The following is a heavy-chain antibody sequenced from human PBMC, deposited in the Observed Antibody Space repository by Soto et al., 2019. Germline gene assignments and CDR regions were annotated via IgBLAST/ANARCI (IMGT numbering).Heavy chain of an antibody. CDR1: GGLISKYS. CDR3: APIRVRGGRLRFED. Sequence: QVQLVQSGAEVRKPGSSVKVSCKTSGGLISKYSFNWVRQAHGQGLEWMVGVLPISGSTAYAQKFQGRLTITADRSTSTVYMELSWLRSDDSVNYYCAPIRVRGGRLRFEDGGQGMLISVSS. CDR2: VLPISGST. D-gene: IGHD5-12*01. V-gene: IGHV1-69*06. J-gene: IGHJ1*01.